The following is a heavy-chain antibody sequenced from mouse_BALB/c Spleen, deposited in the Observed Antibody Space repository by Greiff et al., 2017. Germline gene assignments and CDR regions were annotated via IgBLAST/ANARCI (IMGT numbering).Heavy chain of an antibody. CDR1: GYAFTNYL. Sequence: VQLQQSGAELVRPGTSVKVSCKASGYAFTNYLIEWVKQRPGQGLEWIGVINPGSGGTNYNEKFKGKATLTADKSSSTAYMQLSSLTSDDSAVYVDAGGWVYFAMDYWGQGTSVTVSS. CDR2: INPGSGGT. CDR3: AGGWVYFAMDY. V-gene: IGHV1-54*03. D-gene: IGHD1-1*02. J-gene: IGHJ4*01.